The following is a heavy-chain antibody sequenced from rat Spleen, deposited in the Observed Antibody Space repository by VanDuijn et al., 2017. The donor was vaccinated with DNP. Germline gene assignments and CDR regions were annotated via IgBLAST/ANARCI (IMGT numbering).Heavy chain of an antibody. CDR1: GFSFANFP. J-gene: IGHJ2*01. CDR2: ISSAGNT. V-gene: IGHV2S12*01. CDR3: ARNEGEFHFDY. D-gene: IGHD1-11*01. Sequence: QVQLRESGPGLVQPSQILSLTCTVSGFSFANFPVHWVRQPPGKGLEWIAAISSAGNTFYNSDFKSRLSFSRDTSKNQVLLQMDSPQTEDTAIYFCARNEGEFHFDYWGQGVMVTVSS.